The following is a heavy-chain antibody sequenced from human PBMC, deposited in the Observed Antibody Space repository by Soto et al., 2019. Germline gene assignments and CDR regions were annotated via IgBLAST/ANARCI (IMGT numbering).Heavy chain of an antibody. D-gene: IGHD4-4*01. CDR1: GGTFSSYT. V-gene: IGHV1-69*04. CDR3: ARDTDYSNYVQDY. CDR2: IIPILGIA. J-gene: IGHJ4*02. Sequence: ASVKVSCKASGGTFSSYTISWVRQAPGQGLEWMGRIIPILGIANYAQKFQGRVTITADKSTSTAYMELSSLRSEDTAVYYCARDTDYSNYVQDYWGQGTLVTVSS.